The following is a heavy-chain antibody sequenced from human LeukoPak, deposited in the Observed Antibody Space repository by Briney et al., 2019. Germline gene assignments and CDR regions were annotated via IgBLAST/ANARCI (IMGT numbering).Heavy chain of an antibody. CDR1: GFTCGTYS. CDR3: ARVPRIWSGYSDWFDP. V-gene: IGHV3-48*01. D-gene: IGHD3-3*01. Sequence: GGSVRLSCAASGFTCGTYSMNWVRQAPRKGLEWVAYISRSVDTIYYADSVKGRFTISRDHAKNSIYLQMNSLRAEDTAVYYCARVPRIWSGYSDWFDPWGQGTLATVSS. J-gene: IGHJ5*02. CDR2: ISRSVDTI.